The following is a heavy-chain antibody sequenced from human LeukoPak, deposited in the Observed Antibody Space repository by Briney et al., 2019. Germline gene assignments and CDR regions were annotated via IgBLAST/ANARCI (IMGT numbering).Heavy chain of an antibody. Sequence: GGSLRLSCAASGFSFSTYYVNWVSQAAGKGLEWVSCISSSSTYIYYADSVRGRFAISRDNAKNSLYLQMNSLRADDTAVYYCVRENHGSFDYWGQGSLVTVSS. CDR3: VRENHGSFDY. CDR1: GFSFSTYY. CDR2: ISSSSTYI. D-gene: IGHD1-14*01. J-gene: IGHJ4*02. V-gene: IGHV3-21*01.